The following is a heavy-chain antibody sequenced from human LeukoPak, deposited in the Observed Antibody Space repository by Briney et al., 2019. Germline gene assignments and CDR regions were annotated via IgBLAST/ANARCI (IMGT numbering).Heavy chain of an antibody. V-gene: IGHV4-34*01. CDR1: GGSFSGYY. Sequence: SETLSLTCAVYGGSFSGYYWSWIRQPPGKGLEWIGEINHSGSTNYNPSLKSRVTISVDTSKNQFSLKLSSVTAADTAAYYCASQYSSGWYDAFDIWGQGTMVTVSS. J-gene: IGHJ3*02. CDR3: ASQYSSGWYDAFDI. CDR2: INHSGST. D-gene: IGHD6-19*01.